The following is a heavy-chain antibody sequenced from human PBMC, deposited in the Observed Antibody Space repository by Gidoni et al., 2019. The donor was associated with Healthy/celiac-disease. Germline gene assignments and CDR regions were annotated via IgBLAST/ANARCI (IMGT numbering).Heavy chain of an antibody. CDR1: GFTFSSYG. CDR2: IWYDGSNK. D-gene: IGHD2-2*02. Sequence: QVQLVESGGGVVQPGRSLRLSCAASGFTFSSYGMHWVRQAPGKGLEWVAVIWYDGSNKYYADSVKGRFTISRDNSKNTLYLQMNSLRAEDTAVYYCARDRFHCSSTSCYTDDAFDIWGQGTMVTVSS. CDR3: ARDRFHCSSTSCYTDDAFDI. V-gene: IGHV3-33*01. J-gene: IGHJ3*02.